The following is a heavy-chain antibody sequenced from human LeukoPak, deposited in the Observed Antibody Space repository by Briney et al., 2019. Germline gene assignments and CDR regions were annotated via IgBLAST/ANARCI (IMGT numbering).Heavy chain of an antibody. D-gene: IGHD4-17*01. V-gene: IGHV3-30*18. CDR3: AKVSHYGDYGYYYYGMDV. Sequence: PGGSLRLSCAASGFTFSSYGMHWVRQAPGKGLEWVAVISYDGSNKYYADSVKGRFTISRDNSKNTLYLQMNSLRAEDTAVYYCAKVSHYGDYGYYYYGMDVWGQGTTDTVSS. CDR2: ISYDGSNK. CDR1: GFTFSSYG. J-gene: IGHJ6*02.